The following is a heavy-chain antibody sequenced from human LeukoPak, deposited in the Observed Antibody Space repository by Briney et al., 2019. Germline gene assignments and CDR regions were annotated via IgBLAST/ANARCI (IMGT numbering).Heavy chain of an antibody. D-gene: IGHD3-22*01. CDR1: GGTFSSYA. CDR2: IIPIFGTA. V-gene: IGHV1-69*05. Sequence: ASVKVSCKASGGTFSSYAISWVRQAPGQGLEWMGRIIPIFGTANYAQKFQGRVTITTDESTSTAYMELSSLRSDDTAVYYCARGEQAVYYDSSGYYQYHDAFDIWGQGTMVTVSS. J-gene: IGHJ3*02. CDR3: ARGEQAVYYDSSGYYQYHDAFDI.